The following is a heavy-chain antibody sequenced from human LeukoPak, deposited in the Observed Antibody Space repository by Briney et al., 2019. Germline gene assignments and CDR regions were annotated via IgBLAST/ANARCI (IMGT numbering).Heavy chain of an antibody. CDR3: ARVRSSWYSELAFDI. CDR1: GYTFTSHY. V-gene: IGHV1-46*01. D-gene: IGHD6-13*01. CDR2: INPSGGST. J-gene: IGHJ3*02. Sequence: ASVTVSCKASGYTFTSHYMHWVRQAPGQGLEWMGIINPSGGSTSYAQKFQGRVTMTGDTSTSTVYMEVSSLRSEATAVYYCARVRSSWYSELAFDIWGQGTMVTVSS.